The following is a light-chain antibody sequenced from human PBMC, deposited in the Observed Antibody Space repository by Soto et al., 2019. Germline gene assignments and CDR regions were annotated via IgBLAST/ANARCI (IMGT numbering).Light chain of an antibody. Sequence: EIVMTQSPATLSVSPGERATLSCRASQSVSSNLAWYQQKPGQPPRLLIYGASTRATGIPARFSGSGSGTEFTLTMSSLQSEDLAVYYCQQSRGTFGQGTKVEIK. CDR3: QQSRGT. CDR1: QSVSSN. J-gene: IGKJ1*01. V-gene: IGKV3-15*01. CDR2: GAS.